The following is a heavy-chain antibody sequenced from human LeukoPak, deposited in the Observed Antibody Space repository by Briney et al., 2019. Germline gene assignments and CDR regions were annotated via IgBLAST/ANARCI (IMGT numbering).Heavy chain of an antibody. V-gene: IGHV6-1*01. CDR1: GDYVSTSSAA. CDR2: TYYRSKWYN. Sequence: SQTLSLTCDISGDYVSTSSAAWNWIRQSPSRGLEWLGRTYYRSKWYNDFAVSVKSRININPDTSKNQSSLQLNSVTPEDTAVYYRARDGSYFDAWGQGTLVTVSS. J-gene: IGHJ4*02. CDR3: ARDGSYFDA.